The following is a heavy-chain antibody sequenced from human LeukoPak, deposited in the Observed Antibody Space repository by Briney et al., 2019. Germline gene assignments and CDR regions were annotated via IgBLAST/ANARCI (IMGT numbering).Heavy chain of an antibody. V-gene: IGHV4-34*01. CDR1: SGSFSGYY. D-gene: IGHD4-17*01. J-gene: IGHJ3*02. CDR3: AVDYGDYLGAFDI. CDR2: INHSGST. Sequence: SETLSLTCAVYSGSFSGYYWSWIRQPPGKGLEWIGEINHSGSTNYNPSLKSRVTISVDTSKNQFSLKLSSVTAADTAVYYCAVDYGDYLGAFDIWGQGTMVTVSS.